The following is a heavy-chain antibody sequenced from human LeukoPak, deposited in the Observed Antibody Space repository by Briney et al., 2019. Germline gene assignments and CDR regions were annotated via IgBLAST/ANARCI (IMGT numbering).Heavy chain of an antibody. CDR2: IYYSRST. Sequence: SETLSLTCTVSGGSISSDSYYWAWIRQPPGKGLEWIASIYYSRSTYYNPSLKSQVTISVDTSRNQFSLKLSSVTAADTAVYYCARGPVRWSIVVVVAATGWFDPWGQGTLVTVSS. V-gene: IGHV4-39*01. J-gene: IGHJ5*02. D-gene: IGHD2-15*01. CDR1: GGSISSDSYY. CDR3: ARGPVRWSIVVVVAATGWFDP.